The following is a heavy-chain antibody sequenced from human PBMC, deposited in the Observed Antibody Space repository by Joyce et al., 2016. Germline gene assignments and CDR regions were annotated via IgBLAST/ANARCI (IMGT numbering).Heavy chain of an antibody. CDR1: GFTFSSYD. CDR2: ALQDGSRQ. D-gene: IGHD6-19*01. Sequence: QVQLVESGGGVVQPGRSLRLSCAASGFTFSSYDIHWIRQAPGKGLEWVPVALQDGSRQYYADSVKGRFTTSRDISRNMVYLQMNSLRPEDTAVYYCAKAYYPSVAVAITLEIWGQGTTVTVSS. J-gene: IGHJ3*02. CDR3: AKAYYPSVAVAITLEI. V-gene: IGHV3-30*18.